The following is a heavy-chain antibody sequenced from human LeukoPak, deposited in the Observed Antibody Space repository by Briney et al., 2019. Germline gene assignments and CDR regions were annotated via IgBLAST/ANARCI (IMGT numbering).Heavy chain of an antibody. D-gene: IGHD3-9*01. CDR1: GFTFTSSA. Sequence: SVKVSCKASGFTFTSSAMQWVRQARGQRLEWIGWIVVGSGNTNYAQKSQERVTITRDMSTSTAYMELSSLRSEDTAVYYCAAASENLTGYRYYYYYGMDVWGQGTTVTVSS. CDR3: AAASENLTGYRYYYYYGMDV. J-gene: IGHJ6*02. V-gene: IGHV1-58*02. CDR2: IVVGSGNT.